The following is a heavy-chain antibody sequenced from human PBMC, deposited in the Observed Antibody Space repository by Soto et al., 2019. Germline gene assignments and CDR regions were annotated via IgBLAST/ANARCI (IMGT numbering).Heavy chain of an antibody. CDR2: IQNHGYST. J-gene: IGHJ4*02. D-gene: IGHD1-20*01. V-gene: IGHV3-48*03. CDR1: GFPFSRDE. CDR3: ARGYDAGCHCGY. Sequence: EVQLVESGGGLFQPGGSRRLSCEASGFPFSRDEMIWAAQAQGKGLEGIAYIQNHGYSTHYADSVKGRFTISRDNAKNTLYLQMSSLTAEDTAIYYCARGYDAGCHCGYWGQGVLVNVSS.